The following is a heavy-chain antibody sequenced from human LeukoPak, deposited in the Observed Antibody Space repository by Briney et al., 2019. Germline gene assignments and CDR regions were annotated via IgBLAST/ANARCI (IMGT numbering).Heavy chain of an antibody. CDR2: INPNSGGT. Sequence: APVKVSCKASGYTFTGYYMHWVRQAPGQGLEWMGWINPNSGGTNYAQKFQGRVTMTRDTPISTAYMELSRLTSDDTAVYYCARGRGEGYSYGRYFFDYWGQGTLVTVSS. D-gene: IGHD5-18*01. CDR1: GYTFTGYY. J-gene: IGHJ4*02. V-gene: IGHV1-2*02. CDR3: ARGRGEGYSYGRYFFDY.